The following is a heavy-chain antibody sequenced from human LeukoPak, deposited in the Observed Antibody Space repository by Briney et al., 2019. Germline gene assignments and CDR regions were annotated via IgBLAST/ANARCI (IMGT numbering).Heavy chain of an antibody. CDR3: ARDNYDYGDYYFDY. V-gene: IGHV3-21*01. CDR1: GFIFSSYG. CDR2: ISSGSRSI. D-gene: IGHD4-17*01. Sequence: GGSLRLSCAVSGFIFSSYGMNWLRQAPGKGLEWVSFISSGSRSIYYADSVKGRSTISRDNAKNSLYLQMNSLRTEDTAVYYCARDNYDYGDYYFDYWGQGTLVTVSS. J-gene: IGHJ4*02.